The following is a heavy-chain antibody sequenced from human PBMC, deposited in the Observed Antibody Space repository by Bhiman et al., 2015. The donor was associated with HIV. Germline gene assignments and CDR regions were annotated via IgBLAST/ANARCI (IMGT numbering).Heavy chain of an antibody. J-gene: IGHJ3*02. CDR1: GFTVSSNY. CDR2: IYSGGNT. Sequence: EVQLVESGGGLVQPGGSLRLSCAASGFTVSSNYMTWVRQAPGKGLEWVSVIYSGGNTYYADSVKGRFSISRDNSKNTVHLQMNSLRAEDTAVYYCARVKGNFWSGHDAFDIWGQGTMVTVSS. V-gene: IGHV3-66*02. D-gene: IGHD3-3*01. CDR3: ARVKGNFWSGHDAFDI.